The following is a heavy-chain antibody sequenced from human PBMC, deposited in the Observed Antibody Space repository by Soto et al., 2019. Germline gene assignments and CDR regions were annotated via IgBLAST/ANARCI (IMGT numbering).Heavy chain of an antibody. CDR1: GFTFDDYT. CDR2: ISWDGGST. CDR3: AKDPSVRGVIGSFDY. V-gene: IGHV3-43*01. D-gene: IGHD3-10*01. Sequence: GGSLRLSCAASGFTFDDYTMHWVRQAPGKGLEWVSLISWDGGSTYYADSVKGRFTISRDNSKNSLYLQMNSLRTEDTALYYCAKDPSVRGVIGSFDYWGQGTLVTVSS. J-gene: IGHJ4*02.